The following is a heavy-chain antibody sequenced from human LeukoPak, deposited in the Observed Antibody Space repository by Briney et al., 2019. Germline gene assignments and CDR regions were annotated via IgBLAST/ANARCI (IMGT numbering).Heavy chain of an antibody. D-gene: IGHD4-17*01. CDR2: ITSSGST. J-gene: IGHJ4*02. V-gene: IGHV3-23*01. CDR1: GFTFNNYA. Sequence: GGSLRLSCAASGFTFNNYAMNWVRQAPGKGLEWVSVITSSGSTYYADSVMGRFTISRDNSKNPLYLQMNSLRAEDTAIYYCAKDLYGDYDFDCWGRGTMVTVSS. CDR3: AKDLYGDYDFDC.